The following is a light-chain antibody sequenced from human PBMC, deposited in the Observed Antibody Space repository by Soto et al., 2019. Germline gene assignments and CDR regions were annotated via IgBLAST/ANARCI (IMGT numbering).Light chain of an antibody. V-gene: IGKV1-9*01. J-gene: IGKJ1*01. CDR2: AAS. Sequence: ILLTHSPSSLSASVGDRVTITCRASHGIDTSLAWYQQKPGKAPKLLIYAASTLQSGVPSRFSGSGSGTDFPLTISRLPHEDSANYCYHQYNSYWTFGQGTKVDI. CDR1: HGIDTS. CDR3: HQYNSYWT.